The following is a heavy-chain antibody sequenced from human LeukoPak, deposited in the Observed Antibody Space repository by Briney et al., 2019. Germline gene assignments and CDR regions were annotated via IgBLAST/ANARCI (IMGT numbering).Heavy chain of an antibody. V-gene: IGHV3-7*03. CDR2: IKQDGSEM. Sequence: GGSLRLSCAASGFTFSHYWMSWVRQAPGKGLEWVANIKQDGSEMHYVDSVKGRSTISRDNANNSLYLQMNSLRAEDTAVYYCVRAVVVAASYRFDPWGQGTLVTVSS. CDR3: VRAVVVAASYRFDP. J-gene: IGHJ5*02. D-gene: IGHD2-15*01. CDR1: GFTFSHYW.